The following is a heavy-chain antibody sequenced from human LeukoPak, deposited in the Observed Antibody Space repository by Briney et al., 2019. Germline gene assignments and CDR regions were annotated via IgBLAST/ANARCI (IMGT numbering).Heavy chain of an antibody. CDR2: ISGSGGST. CDR1: GFTFSSYA. D-gene: IGHD3-3*01. Sequence: GGSLRLSCAASGFTFSSYAMSWVRQAPGKGLEWVSAISGSGGSTYYAASVNGRFTISRDNSKNTLYLQMTRLRADDTAVYYCAKWGAYDFCRCYYPFDYWRQGTLVTVS. V-gene: IGHV3-23*01. J-gene: IGHJ4*02. CDR3: AKWGAYDFCRCYYPFDY.